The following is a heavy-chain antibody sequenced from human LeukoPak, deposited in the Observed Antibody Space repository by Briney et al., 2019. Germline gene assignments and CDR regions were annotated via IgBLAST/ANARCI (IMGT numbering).Heavy chain of an antibody. D-gene: IGHD6-19*01. CDR3: ASLGSGWSSAFDY. CDR2: INPNSGGT. V-gene: IGHV1-2*02. CDR1: GYTFTGYY. Sequence: ASVKVSCKASGYTFTGYYMHWVRQAPGQGLEWMGWINPNSGGTNYAHKFQGRITMTSDTSISTAYMELSRLRSDDTAVYYCASLGSGWSSAFDYWGQGTLVTVSS. J-gene: IGHJ4*02.